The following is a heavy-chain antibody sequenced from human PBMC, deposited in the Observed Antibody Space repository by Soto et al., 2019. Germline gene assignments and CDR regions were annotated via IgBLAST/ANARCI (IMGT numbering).Heavy chain of an antibody. J-gene: IGHJ5*02. CDR1: GFSFSTTGVG. Sequence: SGPTLVNPTQTLTLTCTFSGFSFSTTGVGVGWIRQPPGKALEWLALIYWNDDRRYSPSLKSRLTITKDTSKNQVFLTMTNMDPVDTATYYCAHRRAYCSGGTCYSIWFDPWGQGTLVTVS. D-gene: IGHD2-15*01. V-gene: IGHV2-5*01. CDR2: IYWNDDR. CDR3: AHRRAYCSGGTCYSIWFDP.